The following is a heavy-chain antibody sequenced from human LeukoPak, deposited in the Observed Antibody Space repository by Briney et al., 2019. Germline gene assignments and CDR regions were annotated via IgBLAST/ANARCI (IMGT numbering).Heavy chain of an antibody. V-gene: IGHV3-11*05. CDR2: ISSSGSST. Sequence: GGSLRLSCAASGFTFSDYYMSWIRQAPGKGLEWVTYISSSGSSTKYAGSVKGRFTISRNNARNSMYLQMSSLRAEDTAVYYCARDIRTVTTEYWGQGTLVTVSS. CDR1: GFTFSDYY. D-gene: IGHD4-17*01. CDR3: ARDIRTVTTEY. J-gene: IGHJ4*02.